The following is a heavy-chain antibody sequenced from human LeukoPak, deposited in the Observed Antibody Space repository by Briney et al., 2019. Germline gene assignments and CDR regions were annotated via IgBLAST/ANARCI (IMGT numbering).Heavy chain of an antibody. D-gene: IGHD3-22*01. CDR2: ITSTSTYI. J-gene: IGHJ4*02. Sequence: AGTLRLSSSVSAFSPYTFSMNWLRQAQGKGLQGVSSITSTSTYIYYEDSVKGRFTISRDNAKNSLYLQMNSLGVEDTAVYYCARVGFAAPVTSSGHTIDYWGQGTLVIVSS. V-gene: IGHV3-21*01. CDR1: AFSPYTFS. CDR3: ARVGFAAPVTSSGHTIDY.